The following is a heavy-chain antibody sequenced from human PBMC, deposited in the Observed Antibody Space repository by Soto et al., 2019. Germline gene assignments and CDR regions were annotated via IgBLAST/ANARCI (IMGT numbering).Heavy chain of an antibody. V-gene: IGHV4-59*01. D-gene: IGHD2-2*02. Sequence: SETLSLTCTVSGGSISSYYWSWIRQPPGKGLEWIGYIYYSGSTNYNPSLKSRVTISVDTSKNQFSLKLSSVTAADTAVYYCARGTGASDCSSTSCYTFVYYYYYMDVWGKGTTVTVSS. CDR1: GGSISSYY. CDR2: IYYSGST. J-gene: IGHJ6*03. CDR3: ARGTGASDCSSTSCYTFVYYYYYMDV.